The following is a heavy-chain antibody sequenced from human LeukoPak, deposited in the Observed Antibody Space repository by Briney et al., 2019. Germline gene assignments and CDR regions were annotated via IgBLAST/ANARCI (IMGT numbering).Heavy chain of an antibody. CDR3: ARHDGRLWLEGNGAYDY. Sequence: PSETLSLTCTVSGVSISSSSYYWGWIRQPPGKGPEWIGGIYYSGRTYYNPSLKSRVTISVDTSKNQFSLKLSSVTAADTAVYYCARHDGRLWLEGNGAYDYWGQGTLVTVSS. D-gene: IGHD3-10*01. CDR1: GVSISSSSYY. V-gene: IGHV4-39*01. CDR2: IYYSGRT. J-gene: IGHJ4*02.